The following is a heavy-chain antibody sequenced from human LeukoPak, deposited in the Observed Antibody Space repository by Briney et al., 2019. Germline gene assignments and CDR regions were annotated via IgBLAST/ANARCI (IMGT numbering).Heavy chain of an antibody. D-gene: IGHD2-15*01. J-gene: IGHJ5*02. CDR1: GDSVSSNSAA. CDR3: ARDPQGVGFDP. Sequence: SQTLSLTCALAGDSVSSNSAAWNWIRQSQSRGLEWLGRTYYRSKWYNDYAVSVKSRITINPDTSKNQFSLQLNSVTPEDTAVYCCARDPQGVGFDPWGQGTLVTVSS. V-gene: IGHV6-1*01. CDR2: TYYRSKWYN.